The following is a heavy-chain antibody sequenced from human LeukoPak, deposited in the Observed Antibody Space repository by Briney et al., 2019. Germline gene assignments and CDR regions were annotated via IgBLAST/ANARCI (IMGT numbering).Heavy chain of an antibody. Sequence: PGRSLRLSCAASGFTFSSYAMHWVRQAPGKGLEWVAVISYDGSNKYYADSVKGRFTISRDNSKNTLYLQMNSLRAEDTAVYYCATGSYSSSWYRGFDYWGQGTLVTVSS. V-gene: IGHV3-30*14. D-gene: IGHD6-13*01. CDR1: GFTFSSYA. J-gene: IGHJ4*02. CDR2: ISYDGSNK. CDR3: ATGSYSSSWYRGFDY.